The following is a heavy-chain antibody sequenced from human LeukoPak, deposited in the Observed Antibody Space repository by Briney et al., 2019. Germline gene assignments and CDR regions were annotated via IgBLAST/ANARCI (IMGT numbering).Heavy chain of an antibody. CDR1: GFTFSSYS. D-gene: IGHD3-22*01. Sequence: GGSLRLSCAASGFTFSSYSMNWVRQAPGKGLEWVSYISSSSSTICYADSVKGRFTTSRDNAKNSLYLQMNSLRAEDTAVYYCARRYYYDSSGQNRFDPWGQGTLVTVSS. J-gene: IGHJ5*02. CDR3: ARRYYYDSSGQNRFDP. CDR2: ISSSSSTI. V-gene: IGHV3-48*04.